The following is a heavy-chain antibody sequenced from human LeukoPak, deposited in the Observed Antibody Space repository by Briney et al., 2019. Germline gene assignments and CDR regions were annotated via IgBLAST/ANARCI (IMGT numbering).Heavy chain of an antibody. J-gene: IGHJ4*02. V-gene: IGHV5-51*01. D-gene: IGHD5-24*01. Sequence: GESLKISCKGSGYTFTTYWIGWVRQMPGKGLEWMGIISPDDSDTRYSPSFQGQVTFSADKSISTAYLQWISLKVSDTAMYYCARMGGRDGYKGILGYWGQGTLVTVSS. CDR2: ISPDDSDT. CDR3: ARMGGRDGYKGILGY. CDR1: GYTFTTYW.